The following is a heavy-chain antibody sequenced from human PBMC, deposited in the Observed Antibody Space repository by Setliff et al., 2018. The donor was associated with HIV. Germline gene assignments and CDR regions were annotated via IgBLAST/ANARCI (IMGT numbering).Heavy chain of an antibody. D-gene: IGHD5-18*01. CDR3: TRLRGYSYGLASYYYYMDV. CDR1: GFIFGDND. V-gene: IGHV3-49*04. J-gene: IGHJ6*03. CDR2: IRSKAYGGTT. Sequence: GGSLRLSCTASGFIFGDNDMSWVRQAPGKGLEWVGSIRSKAYGGTTEYAASVKRRFSISRDDSKSVAYLQVNSLKTEDTAVYYCTRLRGYSYGLASYYYYMDVWGKGTTVTVSS.